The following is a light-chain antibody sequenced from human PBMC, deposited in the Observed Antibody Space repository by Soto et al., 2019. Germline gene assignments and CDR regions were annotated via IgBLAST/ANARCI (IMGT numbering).Light chain of an antibody. Sequence: QSALNQPASVSGSPGQSVTISCTATSSDVENYKLVSWYQQHPGKAPKLIIYEVTKRPSGVSNRFSGSKSANTASLTISGLQPEVVADYYCRSCARSSFSATGPKVPVL. CDR3: RSCARSSF. CDR2: EVT. CDR1: SSDVENYKL. V-gene: IGLV2-23*02. J-gene: IGLJ1*01.